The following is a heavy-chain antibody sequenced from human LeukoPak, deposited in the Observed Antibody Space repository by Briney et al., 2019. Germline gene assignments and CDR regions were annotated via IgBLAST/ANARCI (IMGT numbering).Heavy chain of an antibody. CDR1: GGSTRSSYYY. CDR3: ARAADILLGGGEYFQH. V-gene: IGHV4-31*03. D-gene: IGHD3-16*01. J-gene: IGHJ1*01. Sequence: SETLSLTCTVSGGSTRSSYYYWGWIRQPPGKGLEWIGYIYYSGSTYYNPSLKSRVTISVDTSKNQFSLKLSSVTAADTAVYYCARAADILLGGGEYFQHWGQGTLVTVSS. CDR2: IYYSGST.